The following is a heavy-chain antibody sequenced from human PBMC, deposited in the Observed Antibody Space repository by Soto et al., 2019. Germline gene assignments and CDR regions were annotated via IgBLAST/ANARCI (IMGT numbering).Heavy chain of an antibody. Sequence: GGSLRLSCAASGFTFSSYAMSWVRQAPGKGLEWVSAISGSGGSTYYADSVKGRFTISRDNSKNTLYLQMNSLRAEDTAVYYCAKVSRPSQHLRDFDPLLGVYYCMDVWGQGTTVTVSS. CDR2: ISGSGGST. CDR3: AKVSRPSQHLRDFDPLLGVYYCMDV. V-gene: IGHV3-23*01. J-gene: IGHJ6*02. CDR1: GFTFSSYA. D-gene: IGHD3-9*01.